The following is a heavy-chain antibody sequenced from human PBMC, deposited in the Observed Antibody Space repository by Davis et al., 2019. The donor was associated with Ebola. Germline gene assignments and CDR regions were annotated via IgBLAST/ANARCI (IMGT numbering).Heavy chain of an antibody. Sequence: AASVKVSCKASGYTFTGYYMHWVRQAPGQGLEWMGIINPSGGSTSYAQKFQGRVTMTRDTSTSTVYMELSSLRSEDTAVYYCARGRGYCTGGVCSPSSSYYWFDPWGQGTLVTVSS. J-gene: IGHJ5*02. CDR1: GYTFTGYY. CDR3: ARGRGYCTGGVCSPSSSYYWFDP. CDR2: INPSGGST. V-gene: IGHV1-46*01. D-gene: IGHD2-8*02.